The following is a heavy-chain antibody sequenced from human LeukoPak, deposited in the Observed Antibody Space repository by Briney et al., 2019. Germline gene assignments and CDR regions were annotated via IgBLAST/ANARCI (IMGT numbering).Heavy chain of an antibody. Sequence: PSETLSLTCTVSGGSISSSSYYWGWIRQPPGKGLEWIGSIYYSGSTYYNPSLKSRDTISVDTSKNQFSLKLSSVTAADTAVYYCAREAQQQLGPNFDYWGQGTLVTVSS. J-gene: IGHJ4*02. D-gene: IGHD6-13*01. CDR1: GGSISSSSYY. CDR3: AREAQQQLGPNFDY. CDR2: IYYSGST. V-gene: IGHV4-39*02.